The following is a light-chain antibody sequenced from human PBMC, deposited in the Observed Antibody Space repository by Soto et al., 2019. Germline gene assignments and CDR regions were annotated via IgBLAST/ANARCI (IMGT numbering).Light chain of an antibody. J-gene: IGKJ5*01. V-gene: IGKV3-15*01. CDR3: QQYKNWPPIT. CDR1: QSVVSSR. CDR2: GAS. Sequence: EVVLTQSPGTLSLSPGERATLSCRASQSVVSSRLAWYQQKPGQAPRLLIYGASTRATGIPARFSGSGSGTEFTLTISSLLSEDFAVYYCQQYKNWPPITFGQGTRLEIK.